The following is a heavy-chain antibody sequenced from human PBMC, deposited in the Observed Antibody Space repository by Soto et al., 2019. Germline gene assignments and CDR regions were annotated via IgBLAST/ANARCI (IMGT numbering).Heavy chain of an antibody. V-gene: IGHV3-33*01. CDR1: GFTFSGHA. J-gene: IGHJ6*02. CDR2: IWYDGSNK. D-gene: IGHD6-19*01. Sequence: QVQLVESGGGVAQPGRSLRLSCTVSGFTFSGHAMYWVRQAPGKGLEWVTQIWYDGSNKYYAESVKGRFTISRDNSKNTLYLQMNSLRVEDTAVYYCARDGQGLAPYALDVWGQGTSVTVSS. CDR3: ARDGQGLAPYALDV.